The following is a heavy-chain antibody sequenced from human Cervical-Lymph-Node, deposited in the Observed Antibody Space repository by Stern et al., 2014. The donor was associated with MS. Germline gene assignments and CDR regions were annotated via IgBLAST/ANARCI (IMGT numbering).Heavy chain of an antibody. D-gene: IGHD5-12*01. J-gene: IGHJ4*02. CDR2: ISHDGSDK. CDR1: GSTFTNHG. Sequence: QLVQSGGGVVQPGGSLRLSCVGSGSTFTNHGMHWVRQAPGKGLEWVAVISHDGSDKYYRDSVKGRFTISRDNSKTTLYLQIHTLRTEDTAIYFCTGGYDMSPFDYWGQGALVTVSS. CDR3: TGGYDMSPFDY. V-gene: IGHV3-30*03.